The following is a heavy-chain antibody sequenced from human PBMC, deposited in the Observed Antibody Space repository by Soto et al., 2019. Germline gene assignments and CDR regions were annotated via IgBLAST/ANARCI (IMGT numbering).Heavy chain of an antibody. D-gene: IGHD3-16*02. CDR1: GFTVSSNY. CDR2: IYSGGST. CDR3: ARGGYYDYVWGSYRETGYYGMDV. Sequence: GGSLRLSCAASGFTVSSNYMSWVRQAPGKGLEWVSVIYSGGSTYYADSVKGRFTISRDNSKNTLYLQMNSLRAEDTAVYYCARGGYYDYVWGSYRETGYYGMDVWGQGTTVTVSS. V-gene: IGHV3-53*01. J-gene: IGHJ6*02.